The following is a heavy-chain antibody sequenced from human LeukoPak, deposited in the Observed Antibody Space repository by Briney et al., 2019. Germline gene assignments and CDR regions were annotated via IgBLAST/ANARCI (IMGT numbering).Heavy chain of an antibody. Sequence: GGSLRLSCAASGFIFSSYTMNWVRQAPGKGLEWVSYISSTSSTIYYADSVKGRFTISRDNAKNSLHLQMNSLRAEDTAVYYCATRGTYHDYWGQGTLVTVSS. CDR3: ATRGTYHDY. J-gene: IGHJ4*02. CDR2: ISSTSSTI. V-gene: IGHV3-48*01. CDR1: GFIFSSYT. D-gene: IGHD3-16*02.